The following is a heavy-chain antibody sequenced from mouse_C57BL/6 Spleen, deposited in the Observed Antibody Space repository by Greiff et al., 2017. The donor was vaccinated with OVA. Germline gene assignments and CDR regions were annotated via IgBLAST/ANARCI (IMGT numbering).Heavy chain of an antibody. Sequence: VQLQQSGPELVKPGDSVKISCKASGYSFTGYFMNWVMQSHGKSLEWIGRINPYNGDTFYNQKFKGKATLTVDKSSSTAHMELRSLTSEDSAVYYGARSRGLPSYWYFDVWGTGTTVTVSS. J-gene: IGHJ1*03. CDR3: ARSRGLPSYWYFDV. CDR1: GYSFTGYF. D-gene: IGHD5-5*01. V-gene: IGHV1-20*01. CDR2: INPYNGDT.